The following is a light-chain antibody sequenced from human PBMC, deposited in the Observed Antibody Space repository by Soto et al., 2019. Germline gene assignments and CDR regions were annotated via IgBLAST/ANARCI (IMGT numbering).Light chain of an antibody. CDR2: GAS. J-gene: IGKJ1*01. CDR1: QSVSNNY. V-gene: IGKV3-20*01. Sequence: EIVLTQSPGTLSLSPGERATLSCRASQSVSNNYLAWYQQKPGQAPRLLIYGASSRATGIPDRFSGSGSGTEFTITISRLEPEDFAVFYCQQYGGSPRTFGQGTRVEIK. CDR3: QQYGGSPRT.